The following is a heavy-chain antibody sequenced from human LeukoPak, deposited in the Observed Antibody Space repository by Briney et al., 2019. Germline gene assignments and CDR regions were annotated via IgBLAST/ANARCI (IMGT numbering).Heavy chain of an antibody. CDR3: VSFYETY. CDR2: INSDGSWT. V-gene: IGHV3-74*01. D-gene: IGHD2/OR15-2a*01. J-gene: IGHJ4*02. Sequence: GGSLRLSCAASGNYWMHWVRQAPGKVLVWVSHINSDGSWTSYADSVKGRFTISKDNAKNTVYLQMSSLRAEDTAVYYCVSFYETYWGRGTLVTVSS. CDR1: GNYW.